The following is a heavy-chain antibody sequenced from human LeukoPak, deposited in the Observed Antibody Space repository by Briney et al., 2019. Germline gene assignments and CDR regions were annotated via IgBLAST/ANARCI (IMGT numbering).Heavy chain of an antibody. CDR1: GGSISSSSYY. V-gene: IGHV4-39*01. CDR3: ATLTPVHSSSSLDY. D-gene: IGHD6-6*01. CDR2: IYYSGST. J-gene: IGHJ4*02. Sequence: PSETLCLTCTVSGGSISSSSYYWGWIRQPPGKGLEWIGSIYYSGSTYYNPSLKSRVTISVDTSKNQFSLKLSSVTAADTAVYYCATLTPVHSSSSLDYWGQGTLVTVSS.